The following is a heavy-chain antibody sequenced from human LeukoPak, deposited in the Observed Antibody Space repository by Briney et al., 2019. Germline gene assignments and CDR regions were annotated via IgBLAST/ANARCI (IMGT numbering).Heavy chain of an antibody. D-gene: IGHD6-13*01. CDR1: GGSISSYY. CDR2: IYTSGST. Sequence: PSETLSLTCTVSGGSISSYYWSWIRQPAGKGLEWIGRIYTSGSTNYNPSLKSRVTMSGDTSKNQFSLKLSSVTAADTAVYYCARDQGSSSWFDAFDIWGQGTMVTVSS. J-gene: IGHJ3*02. CDR3: ARDQGSSSWFDAFDI. V-gene: IGHV4-4*07.